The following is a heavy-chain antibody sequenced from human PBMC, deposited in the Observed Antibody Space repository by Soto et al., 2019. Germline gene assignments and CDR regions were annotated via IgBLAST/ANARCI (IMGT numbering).Heavy chain of an antibody. CDR2: IKSKTDGGTT. CDR1: GFTFSNAW. V-gene: IGHV3-15*01. Sequence: GGSLRLSCAASGFTFSNAWMSWVRQAPGKGLEWVGRIKSKTDGGTTDYAAPVKGRFTISRDDSKNTLYLQMNSLKTEDTAVYYCTTDLPIVVVVAAVDYWGQGTLVTVYS. CDR3: TTDLPIVVVVAAVDY. D-gene: IGHD2-15*01. J-gene: IGHJ4*02.